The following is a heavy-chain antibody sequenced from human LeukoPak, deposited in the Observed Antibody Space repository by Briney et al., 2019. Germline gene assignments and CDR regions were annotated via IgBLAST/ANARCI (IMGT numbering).Heavy chain of an antibody. D-gene: IGHD3-22*01. J-gene: IGHJ4*02. CDR2: ISGSGGNT. Sequence: GGSLRLSYAVSGITLSNYGMGWVRQAPGKGLEWVSGISGSGGNTYYADSVKGRFTISRDNSKNTLYLQMNSLRAEDTAVYFCAKRGVVIRVILVGFHKEAYYFDSWGQGALVTVSS. V-gene: IGHV3-23*01. CDR3: AKRGVVIRVILVGFHKEAYYFDS. CDR1: GITLSNYG.